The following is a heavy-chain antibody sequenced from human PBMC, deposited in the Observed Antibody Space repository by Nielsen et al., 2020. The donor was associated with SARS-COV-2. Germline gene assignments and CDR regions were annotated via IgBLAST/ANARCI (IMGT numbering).Heavy chain of an antibody. Sequence: GGSLRLSCAASGFTFSSYAMHWVRQAPGKGLEYVSAISSNGGSTYYANSMKGRFTISRDNSKNTLYLQMGSLRAEDMAVYYCASGYSYGYYYYGMDVWGQGTTVTVSS. J-gene: IGHJ6*02. CDR2: ISSNGGST. CDR3: ASGYSYGYYYYGMDV. CDR1: GFTFSSYA. V-gene: IGHV3-64*01. D-gene: IGHD5-18*01.